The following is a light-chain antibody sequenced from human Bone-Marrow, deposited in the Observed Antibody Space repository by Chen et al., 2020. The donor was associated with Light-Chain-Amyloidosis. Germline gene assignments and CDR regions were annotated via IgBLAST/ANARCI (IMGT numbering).Light chain of an antibody. Sequence: SYVLTQTSSVSVAPGQTATIACGGNNIGSTSVHWYQQTPGQAPLLVDYDDSDRPAGIPERLSGSNSGKTATLTSSRVEAGDEADYCCQVWDRSSDRPVFGGGTKLTVL. J-gene: IGLJ3*02. V-gene: IGLV3-21*02. CDR1: NIGSTS. CDR2: DDS. CDR3: QVWDRSSDRPV.